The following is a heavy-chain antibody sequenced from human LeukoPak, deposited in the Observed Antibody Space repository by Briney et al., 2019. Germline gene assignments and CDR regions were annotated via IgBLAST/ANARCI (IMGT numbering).Heavy chain of an antibody. D-gene: IGHD6-13*01. CDR2: ISYDGSNK. J-gene: IGHJ6*02. V-gene: IGHV3-30*18. CDR3: AKDALAAAGRVMSYYYYGMDV. Sequence: GGSLRLSCAASGFTFSSYGTHWVRQAPGKGLEWVAVISYDGSNKYYADSVKGRFTISRDNSKNTLYLQMNSLRAEDTAVYYCAKDALAAAGRVMSYYYYGMDVWGQGTMVTVSS. CDR1: GFTFSSYG.